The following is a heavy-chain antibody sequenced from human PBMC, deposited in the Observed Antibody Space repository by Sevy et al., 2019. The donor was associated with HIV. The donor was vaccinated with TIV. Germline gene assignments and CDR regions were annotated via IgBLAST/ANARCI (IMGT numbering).Heavy chain of an antibody. D-gene: IGHD5-12*01. CDR2: IRNDPDGGTT. Sequence: GGSLRLSCTASGFTFRNAWMTWVRQVPGKGLEWVGRIRNDPDGGTTDYAAPVRGRFTILRDDSKNTLYRQMNSLETEDTAVYYCSTDIVVQSGYSYDFSTFNPDLPHNSGADVWGQGTTVTVSS. J-gene: IGHJ6*02. CDR3: STDIVVQSGYSYDFSTFNPDLPHNSGADV. V-gene: IGHV3-15*01. CDR1: GFTFRNAW.